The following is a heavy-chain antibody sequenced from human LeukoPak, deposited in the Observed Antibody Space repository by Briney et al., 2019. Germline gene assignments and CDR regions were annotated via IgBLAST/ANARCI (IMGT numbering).Heavy chain of an antibody. J-gene: IGHJ4*02. V-gene: IGHV3-30-3*01. D-gene: IGHD4-17*01. Sequence: GGSLRLSCAASGFIFSYYALHWVRQAPGKGLEWVAVISYDGSNKYYADSVKGRFTVSRDNSKNTLYLQMNGLRAEDTALYYCARETGSAVGSTDFDYWGQGTLVTVSS. CDR3: ARETGSAVGSTDFDY. CDR2: ISYDGSNK. CDR1: GFIFSYYA.